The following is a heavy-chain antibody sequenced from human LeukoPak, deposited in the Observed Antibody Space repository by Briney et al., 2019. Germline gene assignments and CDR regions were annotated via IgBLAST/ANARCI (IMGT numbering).Heavy chain of an antibody. CDR3: SSRYCTNGICYFY. CDR2: IRSKANSYAT. J-gene: IGHJ4*02. D-gene: IGHD2-8*01. CDR1: GFTFSGSA. Sequence: PGGSLRLSCAASGFTFSGSAMHWVRQASGKGLEWVGRIRSKANSYATAYDASVKGRFTISRDDSKNTAYLQMNSLKTEDTAVYYRSSRYCTNGICYFYWGQGTLVTVSS. V-gene: IGHV3-73*01.